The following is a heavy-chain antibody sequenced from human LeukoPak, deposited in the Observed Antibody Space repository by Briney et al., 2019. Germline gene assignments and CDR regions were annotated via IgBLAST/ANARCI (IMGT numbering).Heavy chain of an antibody. CDR3: AREMGGDYGSWSFFDL. CDR1: EFVFSDYY. Sequence: PGGSLRLSCAASEFVFSDYYMSWVRQSPGKGLEWVSYISSGGDTKYYADSVKGRFTISRDNAKNSLYLQMNNLRAEDTAVYYCAREMGGDYGSWSFFDLWGQGNMVTVSS. CDR2: ISSGGDTK. V-gene: IGHV3-11*01. J-gene: IGHJ4*02. D-gene: IGHD3-10*01.